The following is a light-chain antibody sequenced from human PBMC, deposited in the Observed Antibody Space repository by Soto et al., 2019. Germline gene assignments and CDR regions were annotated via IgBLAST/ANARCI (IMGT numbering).Light chain of an antibody. CDR2: AAS. Sequence: DIQLTQSPSFLSASVGDRVPITCRTSQDIRSYFAWYQQKPGKAPQLLISAASTLQSGVPSRFSGSGSGTEFTLTISSLQPEDFATYYCQQLKSYPLSFGGGTKVEI. CDR1: QDIRSY. CDR3: QQLKSYPLS. V-gene: IGKV1-9*01. J-gene: IGKJ4*01.